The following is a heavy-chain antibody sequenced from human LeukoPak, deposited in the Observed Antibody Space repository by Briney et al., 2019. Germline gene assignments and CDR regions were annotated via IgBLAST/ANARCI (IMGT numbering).Heavy chain of an antibody. CDR1: GDSISNYH. Sequence: SETLSLTCTVSGDSISNYHWSWIRQPPGKGLEWIGYTYSSGSTNYNPSLKSRVTISIDTSKIQFSLKVRSMTVADTAVYYCATPTVGTSRFDGFDIWGQGTMVTVSP. J-gene: IGHJ3*02. D-gene: IGHD4-23*01. V-gene: IGHV4-59*08. CDR2: TYSSGST. CDR3: ATPTVGTSRFDGFDI.